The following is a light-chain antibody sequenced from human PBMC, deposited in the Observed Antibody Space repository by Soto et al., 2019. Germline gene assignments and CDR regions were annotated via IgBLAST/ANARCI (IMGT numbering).Light chain of an antibody. CDR2: DAA. J-gene: IGKJ3*01. CDR3: QQRRNLPWT. V-gene: IGKV3-11*01. CDR1: QSLFSY. Sequence: EIVLTQSPATLSLSPGERATLSCRASQSLFSYLAWIQQKPGQSPRLLIYDAANRATGIPARFSGSGSGTDFTLTISSLEPEEFAIYYCQQRRNLPWTFGPGTKVDIK.